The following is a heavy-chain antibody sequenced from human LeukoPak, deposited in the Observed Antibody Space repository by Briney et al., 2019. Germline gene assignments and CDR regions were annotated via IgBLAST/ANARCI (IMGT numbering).Heavy chain of an antibody. CDR1: GFTFSSYG. V-gene: IGHV3-33*01. Sequence: SGGSLRLSCAASGFTFSSYGMHWVRQAPGKGLEWVAVIWFDGSNKYYADSVKGRFTISRDNSKNTLYLQMNSLRAEDTAVYYCARDRMVRGVIVSDYYYYGMDVWGQGTTVTVSS. CDR3: ARDRMVRGVIVSDYYYYGMDV. D-gene: IGHD3-10*01. J-gene: IGHJ6*02. CDR2: IWFDGSNK.